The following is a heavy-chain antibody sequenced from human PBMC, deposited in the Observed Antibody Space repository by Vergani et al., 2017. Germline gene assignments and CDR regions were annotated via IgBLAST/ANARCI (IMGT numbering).Heavy chain of an antibody. CDR1: SHTFQTYG. V-gene: IGHV1-18*01. J-gene: IGHJ3*01. CDR2: IRPYTGHT. Sequence: QVQLVQSGAELKKPGASVSVSCKGSSHTFQTYGISWLRQAPGKGLEWMAWIRPYTGHTIYAQKFQDRVTMTADTSTNTAYMELRSLRSDDTAVYFCARVAHSNSEVTPTAFDVWGQGTMVTVSS. CDR3: ARVAHSNSEVTPTAFDV. D-gene: IGHD1-1*01.